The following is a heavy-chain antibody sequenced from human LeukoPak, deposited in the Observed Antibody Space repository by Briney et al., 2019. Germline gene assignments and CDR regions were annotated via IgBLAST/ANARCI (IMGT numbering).Heavy chain of an antibody. CDR1: GFTFSSFW. J-gene: IGHJ4*02. Sequence: GGSLRLSCGASGFTFSSFWMSWVRQSPGKGLEWVDTINQDETEKYYVDSVTGRFTISRDNAKNSLYLQMNSLRANDTAVYYCVKPYYYSSGSLSWGQGTLITVSS. D-gene: IGHD3-10*01. CDR2: INQDETEK. V-gene: IGHV3-7*01. CDR3: VKPYYYSSGSLS.